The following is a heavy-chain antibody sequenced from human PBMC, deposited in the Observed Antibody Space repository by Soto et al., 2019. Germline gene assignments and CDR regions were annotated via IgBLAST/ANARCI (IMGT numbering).Heavy chain of an antibody. J-gene: IGHJ4*02. CDR1: GFSLANYP. D-gene: IGHD6-19*01. V-gene: IGHV3-48*02. Sequence: AGGSLRLSCVASGFSLANYPMNWVRRTPGKGLEWISYSSPRGDTIYYADSVEGRFTISRDNARNSLSLHMSSLRDEDSALYYCAKGPHTNVGWPYYFESWGQGVPVTVSS. CDR2: SSPRGDTI. CDR3: AKGPHTNVGWPYYFES.